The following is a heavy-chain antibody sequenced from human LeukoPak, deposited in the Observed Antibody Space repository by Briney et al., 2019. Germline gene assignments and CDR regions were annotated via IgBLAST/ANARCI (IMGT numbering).Heavy chain of an antibody. V-gene: IGHV3-30*18. CDR3: AKDGSSSGYYYYYFDY. J-gene: IGHJ4*02. D-gene: IGHD3-22*01. CDR1: GFTFSSYG. CDR2: ISYDGSNK. Sequence: GRSLRLSCAASGFTFSSYGMHWVRQAPGKGLEWVAVISYDGSNKYYADSVKGRFTISRDNSKNTLYLQMNSLRAEDTAVYYCAKDGSSSGYYYYYFDYWGQGTLVTVSS.